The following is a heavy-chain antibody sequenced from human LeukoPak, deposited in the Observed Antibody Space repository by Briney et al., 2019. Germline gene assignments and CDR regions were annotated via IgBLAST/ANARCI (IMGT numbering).Heavy chain of an antibody. CDR1: GGTFSSYA. CDR2: IIPIFGTA. V-gene: IGHV1-69*13. D-gene: IGHD4-23*01. CDR3: ARDRGTVVTNYYYYYGMDV. J-gene: IGHJ6*02. Sequence: ASVKVSCKASGGTFSSYAISWVRQAPGQGLEWMGRIIPIFGTANYAQKFQGRVTITADESTSTAYMELSSLRSEDTAVYYCARDRGTVVTNYYYYYGMDVWGQGTTVTVSS.